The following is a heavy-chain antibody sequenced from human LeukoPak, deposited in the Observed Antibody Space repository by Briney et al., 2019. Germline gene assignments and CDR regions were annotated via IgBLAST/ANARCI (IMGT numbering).Heavy chain of an antibody. V-gene: IGHV1-2*02. CDR3: ARAPQLGYYGMDV. J-gene: IGHJ6*02. CDR1: GYTFTGYY. D-gene: IGHD5-24*01. CDR2: INPNSGGT. Sequence: ASVKVSCKASGYTFTGYYMHWVRQAPGQGLEWMGWINPNSGGTNYAQKFQGRVTMTRDTSISTAYMELSSLRSEDTAVYYCARAPQLGYYGMDVWGQGTTVTVSS.